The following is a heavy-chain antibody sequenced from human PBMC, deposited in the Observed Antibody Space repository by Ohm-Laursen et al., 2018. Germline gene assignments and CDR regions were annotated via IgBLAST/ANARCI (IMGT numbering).Heavy chain of an antibody. D-gene: IGHD2-8*01. V-gene: IGHV4-34*01. Sequence: SDTLSLTCAVYGGSFSGYYWSWIRQPPGKGLEWIGEINHSGSTNYNPSLKSRVTISVDTSKNQFSLKLSSVTPADTAMYYCARGGSNWFDPWGQGTLVTVSS. J-gene: IGHJ5*02. CDR2: INHSGST. CDR1: GGSFSGYY. CDR3: ARGGSNWFDP.